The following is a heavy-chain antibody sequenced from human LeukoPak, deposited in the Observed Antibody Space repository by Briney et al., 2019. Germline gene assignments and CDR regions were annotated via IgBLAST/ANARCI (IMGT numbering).Heavy chain of an antibody. Sequence: ASVKVSCKASGYTFTGYYMHWVRQAPGQGLEWMGWINPNSGGTNYAQKFQGRVTMTRDTSISTAYMELSSLRSEDTAVYYCARVETGDFDYWGQGTLVTVSS. CDR1: GYTFTGYY. D-gene: IGHD1-1*01. J-gene: IGHJ4*02. CDR2: INPNSGGT. V-gene: IGHV1-2*02. CDR3: ARVETGDFDY.